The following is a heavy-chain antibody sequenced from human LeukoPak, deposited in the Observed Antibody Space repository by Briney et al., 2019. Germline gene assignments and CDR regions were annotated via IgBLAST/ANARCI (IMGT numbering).Heavy chain of an antibody. CDR2: IGGSGGGT. J-gene: IGHJ4*02. V-gene: IGHV3-23*01. CDR3: AKDLGSCSSTSCYHVY. Sequence: PGGSLRLSCAASGFTLSSYTMTWVRQAPGKGLEWVAAIGGSGGGTYYADSVKGRFTISRDNSKNTLYLQMNSLRAEDTAVYYCAKDLGSCSSTSCYHVYWGQGTLVTVSS. CDR1: GFTLSSYT. D-gene: IGHD2-2*01.